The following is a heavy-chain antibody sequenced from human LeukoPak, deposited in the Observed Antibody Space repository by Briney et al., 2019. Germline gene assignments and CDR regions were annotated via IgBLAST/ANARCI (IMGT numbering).Heavy chain of an antibody. CDR3: TTMRYLWFGESPNV. Sequence: GGSLRLSCAASGFMFNTYSMNWVRQAPGKGLEWIARIKSKTDGGTTDYAAPVKGRFTISRDDSKNTLYLQMNSLKTEDTAVYYCTTMRYLWFGESPNVWGQGTLVTVSS. CDR2: IKSKTDGGTT. J-gene: IGHJ4*02. CDR1: GFMFNTYS. V-gene: IGHV3-15*01. D-gene: IGHD3-10*01.